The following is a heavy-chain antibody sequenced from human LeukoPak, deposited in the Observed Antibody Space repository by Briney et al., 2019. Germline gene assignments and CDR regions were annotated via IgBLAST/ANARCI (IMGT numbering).Heavy chain of an antibody. Sequence: ASVKVSCKASGYTFRQYSISWVRQAPGKGFEWMGWVSPSHTTRVYAQAFQGRVTMTADTNTNTVSMELRSLRFDDTAVYFCARDYILPLETDNGDGFAIWGQGTVVTVSS. CDR1: GYTFRQYS. J-gene: IGHJ3*02. CDR2: VSPSHTTR. CDR3: ARDYILPLETDNGDGFAI. V-gene: IGHV1-18*01. D-gene: IGHD3-3*02.